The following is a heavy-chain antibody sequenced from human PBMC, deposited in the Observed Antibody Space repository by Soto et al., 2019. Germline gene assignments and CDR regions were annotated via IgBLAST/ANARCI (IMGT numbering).Heavy chain of an antibody. Sequence: GGSLRLSCAASGFTFDDYAMHWVRQAPGKGLEWVSGISWNSGSIGYADSVKGRFTISRDNAKNSLYLQMNSLRAEDTALYYCAKDRAVTTLYYYYGMDVWGQGTTVTVSS. CDR3: AKDRAVTTLYYYYGMDV. CDR1: GFTFDDYA. CDR2: ISWNSGSI. J-gene: IGHJ6*02. V-gene: IGHV3-9*01. D-gene: IGHD4-17*01.